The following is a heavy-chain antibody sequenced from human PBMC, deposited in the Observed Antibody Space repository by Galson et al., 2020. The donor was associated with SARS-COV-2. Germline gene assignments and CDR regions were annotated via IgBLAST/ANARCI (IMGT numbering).Heavy chain of an antibody. CDR2: IYHSGST. Sequence: SQTLSLTCTVSGYSISSGYYWGWIRQPPGKGLEWIGSIYHSGSTYYNPSLKSRVTISVDTSKNQFSLKLSSVTAADTAVYYCARVGFWSSGYYGSWWFDPWGQGTLVTVSS. D-gene: IGHD3-22*01. CDR3: ARVGFWSSGYYGSWWFDP. CDR1: GYSISSGYY. J-gene: IGHJ5*02. V-gene: IGHV4-38-2*02.